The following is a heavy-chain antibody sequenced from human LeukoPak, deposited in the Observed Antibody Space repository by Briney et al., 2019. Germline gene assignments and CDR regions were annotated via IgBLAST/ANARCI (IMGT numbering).Heavy chain of an antibody. Sequence: SETLSLTCAVYGASSNTYYWTWIRQSPDKGLEWIGEVKHDGDTNVNPSLRSRVVMSVDASKNQFSLKMTSVTAADTAIYFCARGPVALPNDRLSLFFDFWGQGTLVTVSS. CDR1: GASSNTYY. CDR2: VKHDGDT. CDR3: ARGPVALPNDRLSLFFDF. J-gene: IGHJ5*01. V-gene: IGHV4-34*01. D-gene: IGHD2-8*01.